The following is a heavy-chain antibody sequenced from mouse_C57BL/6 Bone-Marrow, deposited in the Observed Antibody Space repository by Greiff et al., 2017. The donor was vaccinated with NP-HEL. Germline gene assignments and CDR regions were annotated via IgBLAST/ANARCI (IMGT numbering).Heavy chain of an antibody. D-gene: IGHD1-1*01. J-gene: IGHJ3*01. CDR2: IHPNSCST. Sequence: QVQLKQPGAELVKPGASVKLSCKASGYTFTSYWMHWVKQRPGQGLEWIGMIHPNSCSTNYNEKFKSKATLTVDKSSSTAYMQLSSLTSEDSAVYYCANYYGSSPWFAYWGQGTLVTVSA. V-gene: IGHV1-64*01. CDR1: GYTFTSYW. CDR3: ANYYGSSPWFAY.